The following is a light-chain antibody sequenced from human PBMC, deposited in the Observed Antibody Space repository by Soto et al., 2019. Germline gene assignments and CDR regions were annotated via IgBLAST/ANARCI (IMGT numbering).Light chain of an antibody. CDR1: SSNIGSNT. J-gene: IGLJ3*02. CDR3: AAWDDSLNGHWV. Sequence: QSVLTQPPSASGTPGQRVTISCSGSSSNIGSNTVNWYQQLPGTAHKLLIYSNNQRPSGVPDRFSGSKSGTSASLAISGLQSEDEADYYCAAWDDSLNGHWVFGGGTKLTVL. V-gene: IGLV1-44*01. CDR2: SNN.